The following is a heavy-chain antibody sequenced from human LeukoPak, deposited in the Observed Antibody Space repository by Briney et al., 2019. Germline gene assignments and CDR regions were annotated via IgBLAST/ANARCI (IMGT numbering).Heavy chain of an antibody. V-gene: IGHV4-30-2*01. CDR3: ARHASEGDYPLDY. CDR1: GGSISSGAYS. D-gene: IGHD4-17*01. J-gene: IGHJ4*02. CDR2: SYHGGST. Sequence: SETLSLTCAVSGGSISSGAYSWSWIRQPPVKGLEWIGYSYHGGSTYYNPSLKSRVTISVDTSKNQFSLKRTSVTAADTAVYYCARHASEGDYPLDYWGQGTLVTVSS.